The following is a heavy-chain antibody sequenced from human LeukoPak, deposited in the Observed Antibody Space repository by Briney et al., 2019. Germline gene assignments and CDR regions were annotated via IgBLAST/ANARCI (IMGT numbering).Heavy chain of an antibody. CDR2: ISSSGSTI. J-gene: IGHJ4*02. Sequence: GGSLRLSCAASGFTFSSYEMNWVRQAPGKGLEWVSYISSSGSTIYYADSVKGRITISRDNAKNSLYLQMNSLRAEDTAVYYCATGYSSVFDYWGQGTLVTVSS. CDR3: ATGYSSVFDY. V-gene: IGHV3-48*03. CDR1: GFTFSSYE. D-gene: IGHD6-19*01.